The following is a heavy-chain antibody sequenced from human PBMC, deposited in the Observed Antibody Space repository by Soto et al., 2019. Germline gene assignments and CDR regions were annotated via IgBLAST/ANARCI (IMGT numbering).Heavy chain of an antibody. CDR1: GLSITDSEMG. D-gene: IGHD6-19*01. CDR3: ARRHLAVAVSPWFDP. Sequence: QVTLKESGPVLVKPTEPLTLRCTVSGLSITDSEMGVSWIRQPPGQPLEWLAHIDSSGEKSYRTFLKSRLAISKDTYKSQIVITMTNMDPADTATYYCARRHLAVAVSPWFDPWGQGIPVTVSS. CDR2: IDSSGEK. J-gene: IGHJ5*02. V-gene: IGHV2-26*01.